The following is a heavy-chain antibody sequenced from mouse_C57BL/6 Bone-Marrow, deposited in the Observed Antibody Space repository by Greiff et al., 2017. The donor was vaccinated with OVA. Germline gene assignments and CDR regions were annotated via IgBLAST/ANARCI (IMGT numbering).Heavy chain of an antibody. CDR3: ARDPSFAY. CDR1: GFTFSSYA. Sequence: DVKLEESGGGLVKPGGSLKLSCAASGFTFSSYAMSWVRQTPEKRLEWVATISGGGSYTYYPDNVKGRFTISRDNAKNNLYLQMSHLKSEDTAMYYCARDPSFAYWGQGTLVTVSA. CDR2: ISGGGSYT. V-gene: IGHV5-4*01. J-gene: IGHJ3*01.